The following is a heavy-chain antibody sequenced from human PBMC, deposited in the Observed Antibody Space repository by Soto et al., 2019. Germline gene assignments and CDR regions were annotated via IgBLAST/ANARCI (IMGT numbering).Heavy chain of an antibody. CDR2: IYYSGNT. CDR3: AREWQDAGTIAAASLLDY. CDR1: GGSISSYY. V-gene: IGHV4-59*01. J-gene: IGHJ4*02. D-gene: IGHD6-13*01. Sequence: SETLSLTCTVSGGSISSYYWSWIRQSPGKGLEWVGYIYYSGNTNYNPSLKSRVTISVDTSKNQFSLELSRLRSDDTAVYYCAREWQDAGTIAAASLLDYWGQGTLVTVSS.